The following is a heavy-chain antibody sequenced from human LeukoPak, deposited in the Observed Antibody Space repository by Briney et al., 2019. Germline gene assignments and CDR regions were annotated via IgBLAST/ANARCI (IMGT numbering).Heavy chain of an antibody. CDR1: GYTFTGYY. Sequence: GASVKVSCKASGYTFTGYYMHWVRQAPGQGLEWMGWINPNSGGTNYAQKFQGRVTMTRDTSISTAYMELSRLRSDDTAVYYCARGEIGYCSGGSCYYLRPFDYWGQGTLVTVSS. J-gene: IGHJ4*02. CDR3: ARGEIGYCSGGSCYYLRPFDY. D-gene: IGHD2-15*01. CDR2: INPNSGGT. V-gene: IGHV1-2*02.